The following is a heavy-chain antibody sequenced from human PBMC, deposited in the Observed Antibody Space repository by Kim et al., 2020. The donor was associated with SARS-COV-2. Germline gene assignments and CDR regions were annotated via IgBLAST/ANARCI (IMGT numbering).Heavy chain of an antibody. Sequence: GGSLRLSCAASGFTFSSYGMHWVRQAPGKGLEWVAVISYDGSNKYYADSVKGRFTISRDNSKNTLYLQMNSLRAEDTAVYYCAKEAVDILTGYYDDYYYYGMDVWGQGTTVTVSS. J-gene: IGHJ6*02. CDR1: GFTFSSYG. V-gene: IGHV3-30*18. D-gene: IGHD3-9*01. CDR3: AKEAVDILTGYYDDYYYYGMDV. CDR2: ISYDGSNK.